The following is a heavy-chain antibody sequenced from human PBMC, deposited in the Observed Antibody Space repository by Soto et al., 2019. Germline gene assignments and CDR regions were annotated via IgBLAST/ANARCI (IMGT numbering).Heavy chain of an antibody. V-gene: IGHV1-18*04. CDR1: GYTFTSYG. D-gene: IGHD1-26*01. Sequence: ASVKVSCKASGYTFTSYGISWVRQAPGQGLEWMGWISAYNGNTNYAQKLQGRVTLTTDTSTSTTYMELRSLRSDDTAVYYCARDGEGATSSGLLDYWGQGTLVTVSS. J-gene: IGHJ4*02. CDR3: ARDGEGATSSGLLDY. CDR2: ISAYNGNT.